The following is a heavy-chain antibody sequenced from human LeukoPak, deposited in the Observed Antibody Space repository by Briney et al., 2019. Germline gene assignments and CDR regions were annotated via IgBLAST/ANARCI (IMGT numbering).Heavy chain of an antibody. V-gene: IGHV1-24*01. CDR2: FDPEDGET. CDR3: ARDRALEWELLGYAFDI. D-gene: IGHD1-26*01. Sequence: GASVKVSCKVSGYTLTELSMHWVRQAPGKGLEWMGGFDPEDGETIYAQKFQGRVTMTRDTSISTAYMELSRLRSDDTAVYYCARDRALEWELLGYAFDIWGQGTMVTVSS. J-gene: IGHJ3*02. CDR1: GYTLTELS.